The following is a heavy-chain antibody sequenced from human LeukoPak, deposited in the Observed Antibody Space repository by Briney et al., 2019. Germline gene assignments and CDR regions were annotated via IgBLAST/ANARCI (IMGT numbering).Heavy chain of an antibody. J-gene: IGHJ4*02. CDR1: GYTFTSYG. V-gene: IGHV1-18*01. CDR3: ATSLWYYDSRGTTYDDY. Sequence: ASVKVSCKASGYTFTSYGISWVRQAPGQGLEWMGWINPYNGNTNYSQKLQGRVTMTTDTSTSTAYTELNTLRSDDTAVYYCATSLWYYDSRGTTYDDYWGQGTLVTVSS. D-gene: IGHD3-22*01. CDR2: INPYNGNT.